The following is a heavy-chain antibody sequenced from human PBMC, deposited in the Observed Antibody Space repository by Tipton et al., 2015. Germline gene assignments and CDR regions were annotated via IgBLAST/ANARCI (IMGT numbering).Heavy chain of an antibody. CDR1: GFTFGAYW. CDR3: TRGSGGTALVPGLDY. J-gene: IGHJ4*02. D-gene: IGHD6-25*01. Sequence: GSLNLSCTASGFTFGAYWMHWVRQVPGKGLEWISRISNDGRTTSYAGSVKGRFAISRDNAKNTVDLEMETLRAEDTAVYYCTRGSGGTALVPGLDYWGQGALVTVSS. CDR2: ISNDGRTT. V-gene: IGHV3-74*01.